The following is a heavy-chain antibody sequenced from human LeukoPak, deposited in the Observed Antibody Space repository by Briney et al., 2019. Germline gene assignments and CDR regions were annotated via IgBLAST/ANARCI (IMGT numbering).Heavy chain of an antibody. D-gene: IGHD3-3*01. CDR1: GGTFSSYA. CDR2: IIPIFGTA. J-gene: IGHJ4*02. CDR3: ASTLPSFWSGSGFDY. Sequence: ASVKVSCKASGGTFSSYAISWVRQAPGQGLEWMGGIIPIFGTANYAQKFQGRVTITADESTSTAYMELSSLRSEDTAVYYCASTLPSFWSGSGFDYWGQGTLVTVSS. V-gene: IGHV1-69*01.